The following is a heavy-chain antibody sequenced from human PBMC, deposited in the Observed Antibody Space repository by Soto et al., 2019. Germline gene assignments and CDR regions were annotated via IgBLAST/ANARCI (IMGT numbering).Heavy chain of an antibody. J-gene: IGHJ4*02. D-gene: IGHD6-6*01. CDR2: ISSSSSTI. CDR1: GFTFSSYS. Sequence: GGSLRLSCAASGFTFSSYSMNWVRQAPGKGLEWVSYISSSSSTIYYADSVKGRFTISRDNAKNSLYLQMNSLRDEDTAVYYCARALPYSSSSSSRDTFDYWGQGTLVTVSS. CDR3: ARALPYSSSSSSRDTFDY. V-gene: IGHV3-48*02.